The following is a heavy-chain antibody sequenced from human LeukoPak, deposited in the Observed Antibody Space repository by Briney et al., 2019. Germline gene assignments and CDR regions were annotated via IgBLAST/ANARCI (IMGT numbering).Heavy chain of an antibody. Sequence: SGTLSLTCAVSGGSISSSNWWSWVRQPPGKGLEWIGEIYHSGSTNYNPSLKSRVTISVDKSKNQFSLKLSSVTAADTAVYYCARFGIGCSGGSCYPARFFDYWGQGTLVTVSS. CDR1: GGSISSSNW. V-gene: IGHV4-4*02. CDR2: IYHSGST. J-gene: IGHJ4*02. D-gene: IGHD2-15*01. CDR3: ARFGIGCSGGSCYPARFFDY.